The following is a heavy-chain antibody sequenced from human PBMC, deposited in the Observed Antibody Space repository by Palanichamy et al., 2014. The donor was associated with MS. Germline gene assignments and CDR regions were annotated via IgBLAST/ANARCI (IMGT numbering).Heavy chain of an antibody. CDR3: ARSGYSYGYSYYYYGMDV. J-gene: IGHJ6*02. CDR2: ISSGASAI. CDR1: GFSFSTYE. Sequence: EVQLVEVWGGLVQPGGSLRLSCAASGFSFSTYEMHWVRQAPGKGLEWVSYISSGASAIYYADSVKGRFTISRDNAKNSLFLQMSRLRAEDTAVYYCARSGYSYGYSYYYYGMDVWGQGTTVTVSS. D-gene: IGHD5-18*01. V-gene: IGHV3-48*03.